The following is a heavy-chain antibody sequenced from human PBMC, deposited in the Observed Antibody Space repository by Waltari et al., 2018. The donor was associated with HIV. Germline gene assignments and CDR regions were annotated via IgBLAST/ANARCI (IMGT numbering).Heavy chain of an antibody. Sequence: EVQLVESGGDLVQPGGSLRLSCAASGFSFSSYSMNWVRQGPGKGLEWISYISNSVNTIDYADSVKGRFTSSRDNAKNSLSLQMHSLRAEDTAVYYCARARGYSYGYEDYWGQGALVTVSS. CDR3: ARARGYSYGYEDY. V-gene: IGHV3-48*04. J-gene: IGHJ4*02. D-gene: IGHD5-18*01. CDR2: ISNSVNTI. CDR1: GFSFSSYS.